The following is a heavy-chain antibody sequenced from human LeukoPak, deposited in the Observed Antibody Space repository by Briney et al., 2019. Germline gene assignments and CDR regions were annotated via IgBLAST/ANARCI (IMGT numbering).Heavy chain of an antibody. CDR1: GFTFSSYG. CDR2: IWYDGSNK. J-gene: IGHJ6*03. Sequence: PGGSLRLSCAASGFTFSSYGMHWVRQAPGKGLEWVAVIWYDGSNKYYADSVKGRFTISRDNSKNTLYLQMNSLRAEDTAVYYCAKEAPGLSRDYMDVWGKGTTVTVSS. V-gene: IGHV3-33*06. D-gene: IGHD2-2*01. CDR3: AKEAPGLSRDYMDV.